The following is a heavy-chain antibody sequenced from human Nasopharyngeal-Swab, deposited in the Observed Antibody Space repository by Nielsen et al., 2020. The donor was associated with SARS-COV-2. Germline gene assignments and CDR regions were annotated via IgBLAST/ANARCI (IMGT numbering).Heavy chain of an antibody. V-gene: IGHV4-59*01. Sequence: WIRQPPGKGLEWIGYIYYSGSTNYNPSLKSRVTISVDTSKNQFSLKLSSVTAADTAVYYCARGGPGLELFSRFDPWGQRTLVTVSS. J-gene: IGHJ5*02. CDR2: IYYSGST. D-gene: IGHD1-7*01. CDR3: ARGGPGLELFSRFDP.